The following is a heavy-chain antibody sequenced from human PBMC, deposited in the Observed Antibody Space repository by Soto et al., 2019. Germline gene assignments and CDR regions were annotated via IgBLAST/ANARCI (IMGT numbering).Heavy chain of an antibody. CDR1: GGSISSYY. D-gene: IGHD2-2*01. CDR3: ARHPGRSAAYDY. J-gene: IGHJ4*02. CDR2: IYYSGST. Sequence: SETLSLTCTVSGGSISSYYWSWIRQPPGKGLEWIGYIYYSGSTNYNPSLKSRVTISVDTSKNQFSLKLSSVTAADTAVYYCARHPGRSAAYDYWGQGTLVTVSS. V-gene: IGHV4-59*08.